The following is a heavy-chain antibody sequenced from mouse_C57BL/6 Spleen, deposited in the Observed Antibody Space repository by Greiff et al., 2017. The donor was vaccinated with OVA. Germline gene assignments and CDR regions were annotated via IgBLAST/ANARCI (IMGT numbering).Heavy chain of an antibody. CDR3: ARSGAAQSFDY. CDR1: GYTFTSDW. Sequence: QVQLKQPGAELVKPGASVKMSCKASGYTFTSDWITWVKQRPGQGLEWIGDIYPGSGSTNYNEKFKSKATLTVDTSSSTAYMQLSSLTSEDSAVYNCARSGAAQSFDYWGQSTTLTVSS. V-gene: IGHV1-55*01. CDR2: IYPGSGST. J-gene: IGHJ2*01. D-gene: IGHD3-2*02.